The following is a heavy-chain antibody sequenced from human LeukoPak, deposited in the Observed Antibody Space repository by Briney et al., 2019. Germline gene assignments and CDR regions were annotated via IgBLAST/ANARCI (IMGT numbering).Heavy chain of an antibody. J-gene: IGHJ5*02. CDR2: ISAYNGNT. D-gene: IGHD4-17*01. CDR1: GYTFTSDG. CDR3: ARHLRFDYGDLGGWFDP. Sequence: VSVKVSCKASGYTFTSDGISWVRQAPGQGLEWMGWISAYNGNTNYAQKLQGRVTMTTDTSTSTAYMELRSLRSDDTAVYYCARHLRFDYGDLGGWFDPWGQGTLVTVSS. V-gene: IGHV1-18*01.